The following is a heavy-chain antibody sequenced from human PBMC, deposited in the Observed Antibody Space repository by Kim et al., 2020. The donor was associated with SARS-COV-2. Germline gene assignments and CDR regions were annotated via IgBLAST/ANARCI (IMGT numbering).Heavy chain of an antibody. Sequence: ASVKVSCKASGYTFTGYYMHWVRQAPGQGLEWMGWINPNSGGTNYAQKFQGRVTMTRDTSISTAYMELSRLRSDDTAVYYCARGFHIPRGSSTSRNWFDPWGQGTLVTVSS. J-gene: IGHJ5*02. V-gene: IGHV1-2*02. CDR2: INPNSGGT. D-gene: IGHD2-2*01. CDR3: ARGFHIPRGSSTSRNWFDP. CDR1: GYTFTGYY.